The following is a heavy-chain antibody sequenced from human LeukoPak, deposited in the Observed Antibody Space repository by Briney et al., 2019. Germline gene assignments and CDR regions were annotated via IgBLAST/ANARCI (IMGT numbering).Heavy chain of an antibody. CDR3: ARGRSTYGYSWD. J-gene: IGHJ4*02. CDR2: IIPILGIA. V-gene: IGHV1-69*04. D-gene: IGHD2-15*01. Sequence: SVKVSCKASRGTFSSYAISWVRQAPGQGLEWMGRIIPILGIANYAQKFQGRVTITADKSTSTAYMELSSLRSEDTAVYYCARGRSTYGYSWDWGQGTLVTVSS. CDR1: RGTFSSYA.